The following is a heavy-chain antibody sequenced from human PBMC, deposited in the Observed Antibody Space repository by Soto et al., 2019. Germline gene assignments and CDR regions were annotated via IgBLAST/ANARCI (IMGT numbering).Heavy chain of an antibody. CDR3: AKEGRIAVAGSTRYYFDY. Sequence: PVGSLRLSCAASGFTFSSYAMSWVRQAPGKGLEWVSAISGSGGGTYYADSVKGRFTIPRDNSKNTLYLQMNSLRAEDTAVYYCAKEGRIAVAGSTRYYFDYWGQGTLVTAPQ. CDR2: ISGSGGGT. CDR1: GFTFSSYA. J-gene: IGHJ4*02. V-gene: IGHV3-23*01. D-gene: IGHD6-19*01.